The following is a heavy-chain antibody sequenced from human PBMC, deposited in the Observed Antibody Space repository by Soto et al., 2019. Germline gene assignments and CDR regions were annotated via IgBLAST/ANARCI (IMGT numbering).Heavy chain of an antibody. J-gene: IGHJ4*02. CDR1: GDTLSHYG. V-gene: IGHV1-69*01. CDR2: TTSILGTS. CDR3: AAGDRSDTGDH. Sequence: QVQLVQSGAEVKKPGSSVKVSCKVSGDTLSHYGVSWVRQFPGKGLEWMGGTTSILGTSDYAQKLQGRMTITSDESTTTSYMELNSLTSDDTAVYYCAAGDRSDTGDHLGQGTLVTVSS. D-gene: IGHD5-18*01.